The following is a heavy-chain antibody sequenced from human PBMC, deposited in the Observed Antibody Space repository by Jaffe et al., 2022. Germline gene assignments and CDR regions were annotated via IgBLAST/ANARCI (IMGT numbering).Heavy chain of an antibody. CDR2: IYYSGST. CDR1: GGSISSSSYY. V-gene: IGHV4-39*01. D-gene: IGHD2-2*01. Sequence: QLQLQESGPGLVKPSETLSLTCTVSGGSISSSSYYWGWIRQPPGKGLEWIGSIYYSGSTYYNPSLKSRVTISVDTSKNQFSLKLSSVTAADTAVYYCAREVKYCSSTSCYDERGGYFDYWGQGTLVTVSS. J-gene: IGHJ4*02. CDR3: AREVKYCSSTSCYDERGGYFDY.